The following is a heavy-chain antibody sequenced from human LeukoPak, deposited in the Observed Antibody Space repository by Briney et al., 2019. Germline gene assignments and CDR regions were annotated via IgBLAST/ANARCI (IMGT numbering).Heavy chain of an antibody. D-gene: IGHD6-19*01. Sequence: SETLSLTCAVYGGSFSGYYWSWIRQPPGKGLEWIGEINHSGSTNYNPSLKSRVTISVDTSKNQSSLKLSSVTAADTAVYYCARNFDSSGWYWFFGYWGQGTLVTVSS. CDR2: INHSGST. CDR3: ARNFDSSGWYWFFGY. V-gene: IGHV4-34*01. J-gene: IGHJ4*02. CDR1: GGSFSGYY.